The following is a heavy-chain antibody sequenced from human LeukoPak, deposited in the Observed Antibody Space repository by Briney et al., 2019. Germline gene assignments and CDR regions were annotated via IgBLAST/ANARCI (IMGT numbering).Heavy chain of an antibody. CDR3: ARERIAVAGKGVWFDP. Sequence: GGSLRLSCAASGFTFSSYAMHWVRRAPGKGLEWVAVISYDGSNKYYADSVKGRFTISRDNSKNTLYLQMNSLRAEDTAVYYCARERIAVAGKGVWFDPWGQGTLVTVSS. J-gene: IGHJ5*02. V-gene: IGHV3-30-3*01. CDR2: ISYDGSNK. D-gene: IGHD6-19*01. CDR1: GFTFSSYA.